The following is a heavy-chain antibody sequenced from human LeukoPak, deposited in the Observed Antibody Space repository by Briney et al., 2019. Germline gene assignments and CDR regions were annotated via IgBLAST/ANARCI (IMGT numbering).Heavy chain of an antibody. CDR2: MNPNSGNT. CDR1: GYTFTSYD. V-gene: IGHV1-8*03. J-gene: IGHJ5*02. CDR3: AREMLAAVAAQS. D-gene: IGHD6-19*01. Sequence: ASVKVSCKASGYTFTSYDINWVRQATGQGLEWMGWMNPNSGNTGYAQKFQGRVTITRNTSISTAYMELSSLRAEDTAVYYCAREMLAAVAAQSWGQGTLVTVSS.